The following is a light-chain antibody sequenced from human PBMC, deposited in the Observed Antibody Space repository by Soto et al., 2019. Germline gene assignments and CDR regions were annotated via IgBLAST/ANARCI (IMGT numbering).Light chain of an antibody. CDR2: GAS. CDR3: RQYGSSPRT. J-gene: IGKJ1*01. Sequence: EIVLTQSPGTLSLSPGERATLSCRASQSVSSSYLAWYHQKPGQAPRLLIDGASSRATGIPDRFSGSGSGTDVTLNISRLEPEDFAVYYCRQYGSSPRTCGQGTQVEI. CDR1: QSVSSSY. V-gene: IGKV3-20*01.